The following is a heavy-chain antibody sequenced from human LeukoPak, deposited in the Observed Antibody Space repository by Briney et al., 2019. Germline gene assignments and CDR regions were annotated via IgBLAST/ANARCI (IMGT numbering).Heavy chain of an antibody. CDR1: GFTFSSYW. CDR3: ARDLRGAVAGFLFDY. J-gene: IGHJ4*02. Sequence: PGGSLRLSCAASGFTFSSYWMSWVRQAPGKGLEWVANIKQDGSEKYYVDSVKGRFTISRDNAKNSLYLQMNSLRAEDTAVYYCARDLRGAVAGFLFDYWGQGTLVTVSS. V-gene: IGHV3-7*01. CDR2: IKQDGSEK. D-gene: IGHD6-19*01.